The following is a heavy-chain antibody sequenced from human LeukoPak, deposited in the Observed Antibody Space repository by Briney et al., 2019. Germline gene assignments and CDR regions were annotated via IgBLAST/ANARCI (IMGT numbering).Heavy chain of an antibody. CDR2: IHHSGST. CDR1: GYSINSGYY. CDR3: ARYGHEFES. J-gene: IGHJ4*02. Sequence: PSETLSLTCAASGYSINSGYYWGWIRQPPGKGLECIGSIHHSGSTYYNPSLKSRVTISVDTSKNQFSLKLTSVTAADTAVYYCARYGHEFESWGQGTLVTVSS. V-gene: IGHV4-38-2*01. D-gene: IGHD4-17*01.